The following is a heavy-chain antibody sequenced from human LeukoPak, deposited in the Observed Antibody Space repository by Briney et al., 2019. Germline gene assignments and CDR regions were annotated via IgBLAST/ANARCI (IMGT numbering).Heavy chain of an antibody. Sequence: PGGSLRLSCAASGFTFGSYNMNWLRQAPGKGLEWVSSISSSSSYIYYADSVKGRFTISRDNAKNSLYLQMNSLRAEDTAVYYCASSGIAVAADFDYWGQGTLVTVSS. CDR1: GFTFGSYN. CDR3: ASSGIAVAADFDY. CDR2: ISSSSSYI. V-gene: IGHV3-21*01. D-gene: IGHD6-19*01. J-gene: IGHJ4*02.